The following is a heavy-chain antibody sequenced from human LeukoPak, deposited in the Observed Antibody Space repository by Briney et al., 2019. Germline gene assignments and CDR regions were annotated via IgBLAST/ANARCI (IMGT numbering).Heavy chain of an antibody. CDR3: ASKDSSGWYEEA. CDR2: INSNSGGT. Sequence: ASVKVSCKASGYTFTDYYMHWVRQAPGQGLEWMGWINSNSGGTNYAQKFQGRVTMTRDTSISTAYMELSSLRSDDTAVYYCASKDSSGWYEEAWGQGTLVTVSS. D-gene: IGHD6-19*01. J-gene: IGHJ5*02. CDR1: GYTFTDYY. V-gene: IGHV1-2*02.